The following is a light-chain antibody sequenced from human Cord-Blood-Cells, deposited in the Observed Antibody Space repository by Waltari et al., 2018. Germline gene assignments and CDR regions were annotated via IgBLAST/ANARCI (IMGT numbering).Light chain of an antibody. CDR3: QSYASSLNGYG. V-gene: IGLV1-40*01. J-gene: IGLJ1*01. CDR2: GNS. Sequence: GLTRRAIGCGSRGQRVTVTVYMIGSDVAARYDEHWYQHLPGTAPKLLIYGNSNRPLGVPDRFSGSKSGSSASLGIPGLQAAHEAEYYCQSYASSLNGYGSGTGTK. CDR1: GSDVAARYD.